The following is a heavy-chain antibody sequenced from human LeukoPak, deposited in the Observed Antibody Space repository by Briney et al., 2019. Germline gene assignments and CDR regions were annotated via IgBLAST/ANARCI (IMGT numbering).Heavy chain of an antibody. CDR3: ARDPSSYYYDSSGYPEYYFDY. J-gene: IGHJ4*02. Sequence: PGGSLRLSCAASGFTFSSYALHWVRQAPGKGLEWVALISYDGRTEYYADSVKGRFTISRDNAKNSLYLQMNSLRAEDTAVYYCARDPSSYYYDSSGYPEYYFDYWGQGTLVTVSS. CDR2: ISYDGRTE. D-gene: IGHD3-22*01. CDR1: GFTFSSYA. V-gene: IGHV3-30*07.